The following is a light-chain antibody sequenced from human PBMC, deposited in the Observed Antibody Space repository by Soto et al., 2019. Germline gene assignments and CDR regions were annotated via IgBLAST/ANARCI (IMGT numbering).Light chain of an antibody. CDR2: GAY. CDR1: QSVSSSY. CDR3: QQYGSSPPWT. J-gene: IGKJ1*01. Sequence: EIVLTQSPGTLSLSPGERATLSCRASQSVSSSYLAWYQQKPGQAPRLLIYGAYSRATGIPDRFSGSWSGTDFTLTISRLEPEDFAVYDCQQYGSSPPWTFGQGTKVEIK. V-gene: IGKV3-20*01.